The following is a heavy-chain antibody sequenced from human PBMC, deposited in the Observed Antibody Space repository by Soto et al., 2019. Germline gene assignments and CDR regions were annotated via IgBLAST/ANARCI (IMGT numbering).Heavy chain of an antibody. D-gene: IGHD6-13*01. J-gene: IGHJ4*02. CDR2: IFYSGST. Sequence: QVQLQEPGPGLVKPSQTLSLICTVSGGSINSGGYYWNWIRQHPGKGLEWIGYIFYSGSTYYNPFLRSRVTISADTSENQFSLNLSAVTAADTSVYFCARGYRQSGDSSSWVFDYWGQGTLVNVSS. V-gene: IGHV4-31*03. CDR3: ARGYRQSGDSSSWVFDY. CDR1: GGSINSGGYY.